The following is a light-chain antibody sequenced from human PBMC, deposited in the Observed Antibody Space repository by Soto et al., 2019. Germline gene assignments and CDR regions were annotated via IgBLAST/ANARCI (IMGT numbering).Light chain of an antibody. J-gene: IGKJ5*01. V-gene: IGKV3-20*01. CDR2: GTS. CDR3: QQYGGSPAIT. CDR1: QSVSSRY. Sequence: EIVLTQSPYTLSLSPGERATLSCRASQSVSSRYLAWYQQKPGQSPRLLIYGTSTRATGIPARFSGSGSGTEFTLTISRLEPEDFAVYYCQQYGGSPAITFGQGTRLEIK.